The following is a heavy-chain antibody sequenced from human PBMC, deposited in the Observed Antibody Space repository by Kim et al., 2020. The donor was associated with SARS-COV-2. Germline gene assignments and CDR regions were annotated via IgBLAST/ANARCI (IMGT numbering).Heavy chain of an antibody. CDR3: AALLLWFGESVDY. Sequence: YTDAVKGRFTISRYNAKNSLYLQMNSLRAEDTAVYYCAALLLWFGESVDYWGQGTLVTVSS. D-gene: IGHD3-10*01. V-gene: IGHV3-21*01. J-gene: IGHJ4*02.